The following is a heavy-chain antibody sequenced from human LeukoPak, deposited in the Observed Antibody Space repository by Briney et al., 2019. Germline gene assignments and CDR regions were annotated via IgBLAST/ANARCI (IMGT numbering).Heavy chain of an antibody. CDR3: ARDGRAGSLFAY. Sequence: SETLSLTCTVSGGSISSYYWSWIRQPPGKGLEWIGYIYYSGSTNYNPSLKSRVTISVDTSKNQFSLKLSSVTAADTAIYYCARDGRAGSLFAYWGQGTLVTVPS. CDR2: IYYSGST. D-gene: IGHD6-19*01. V-gene: IGHV4-59*12. CDR1: GGSISSYY. J-gene: IGHJ4*02.